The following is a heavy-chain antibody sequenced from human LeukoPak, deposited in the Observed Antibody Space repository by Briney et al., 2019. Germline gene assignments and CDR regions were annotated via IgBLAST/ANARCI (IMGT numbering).Heavy chain of an antibody. CDR2: IYPGDSDT. CDR1: GYSFTSYW. V-gene: IGHV5-51*01. Sequence: GESLKISCKGSGYSFTSYWIGWVRQMPGKGLEWMGIIYPGDSDTRYSPSFQGQVTISADKSISTAYLQWSSLKASDTAMYYCARQVLARYCSGTSCYTGGLDYWGQGTLVTVSS. D-gene: IGHD2-2*02. J-gene: IGHJ4*02. CDR3: ARQVLARYCSGTSCYTGGLDY.